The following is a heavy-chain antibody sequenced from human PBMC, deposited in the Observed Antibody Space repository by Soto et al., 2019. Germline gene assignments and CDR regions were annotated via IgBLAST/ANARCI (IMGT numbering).Heavy chain of an antibody. CDR2: ISAYNGNT. J-gene: IGHJ5*02. D-gene: IGHD1-26*01. V-gene: IGHV1-18*01. Sequence: QVQLVQSGAEVKKPGASVKVSCKASGYTFTSYGISWVRQAPGQGLEWMGWISAYNGNTNYAQKLQGRVTMTTDTSTSTAYRELRSLRSDDTAVYYCALSKGWDSGSYGPWFDPWGQGTLVTVSS. CDR3: ALSKGWDSGSYGPWFDP. CDR1: GYTFTSYG.